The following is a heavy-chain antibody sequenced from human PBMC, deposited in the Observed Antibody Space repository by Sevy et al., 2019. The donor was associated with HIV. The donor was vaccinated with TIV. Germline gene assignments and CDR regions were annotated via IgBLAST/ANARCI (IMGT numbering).Heavy chain of an antibody. V-gene: IGHV4-4*02. CDR1: GSSISATHW. Sequence: SETLSLTCAVSGSSISATHWWTWVRQTPGKGLEWIATIHYAGRAIYNPSLRSRFTISVDKSENRLSLKVTSVTAADTATYYCARVKSRDRGYVQWGSGVEGLSNPQNYFFYGMDVWGSGTTVSVSS. CDR3: ARVKSRDRGYVQWGSGVEGLSNPQNYFFYGMDV. J-gene: IGHJ6*04. D-gene: IGHD1-26*01. CDR2: IHYAGRA.